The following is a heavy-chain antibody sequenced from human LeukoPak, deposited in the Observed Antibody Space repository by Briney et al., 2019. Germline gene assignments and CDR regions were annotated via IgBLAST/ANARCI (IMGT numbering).Heavy chain of an antibody. CDR3: ARESNLWGSKADAFDI. D-gene: IGHD7-27*01. Sequence: ASAKVSCKASGGTFSSYAISWVRQAPGQGLEWMGGIIPIFGTANYAQKFQGRVTITADESTSTAYMELSSLRSEDTAVYYCARESNLWGSKADAFDIWGQGTMVTVSS. J-gene: IGHJ3*02. V-gene: IGHV1-69*13. CDR1: GGTFSSYA. CDR2: IIPIFGTA.